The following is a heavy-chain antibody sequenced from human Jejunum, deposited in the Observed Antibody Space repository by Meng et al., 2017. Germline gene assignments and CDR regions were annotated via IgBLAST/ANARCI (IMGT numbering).Heavy chain of an antibody. CDR2: NNTRTCST. J-gene: IGHJ4*02. D-gene: IGHD1-26*01. CDR1: GYTFSYYY. V-gene: IGHV1-2*06. CDR3: ARELISYAFDY. Sequence: QVPVGESADEVKDPWASGKVSGKAIGYTFSYYYRFWVRQAPGLGLEWKGRNNTRTCSTIYTQKFYGSVTMTRDTSISTAYMELSRLRSDDTAVYYCARELISYAFDYWGQGSLVTVSS.